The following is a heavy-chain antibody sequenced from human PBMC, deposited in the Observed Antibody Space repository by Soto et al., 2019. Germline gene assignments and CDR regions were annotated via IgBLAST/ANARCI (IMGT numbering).Heavy chain of an antibody. D-gene: IGHD5-18*01. CDR2: IYSSGTA. V-gene: IGHV4-30-4*01. Sequence: SETLSLTCTVSGGSITSSNYYWSWIRHSPGEGLEWIGHIYSSGTAYYNPSLMSRVSMSIDTSKNQFSLNLNSVTVADTAVYFCARELRGYSYGPGEVYWGRGSLVTVSS. CDR3: ARELRGYSYGPGEVY. J-gene: IGHJ4*02. CDR1: GGSITSSNYY.